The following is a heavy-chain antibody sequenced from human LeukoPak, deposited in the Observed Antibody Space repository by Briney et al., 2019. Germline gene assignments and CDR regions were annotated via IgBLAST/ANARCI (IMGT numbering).Heavy chain of an antibody. Sequence: ASVKVSCKASGYTFTGYYMHWVRQAPGQGLEWMGWINPNSGGTNYAQKFQGRVTMTRDTSISTAYMELSRLRSDDTAVYHCARDLPSGGSYLYFDYWGQGTLVTVSS. CDR2: INPNSGGT. CDR1: GYTFTGYY. J-gene: IGHJ4*02. V-gene: IGHV1-2*02. CDR3: ARDLPSGGSYLYFDY. D-gene: IGHD1-26*01.